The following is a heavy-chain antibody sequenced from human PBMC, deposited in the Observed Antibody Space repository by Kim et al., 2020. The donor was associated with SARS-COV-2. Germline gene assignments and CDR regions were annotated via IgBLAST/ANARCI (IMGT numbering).Heavy chain of an antibody. CDR2: ISYDGSNK. Sequence: GGSLRLSCAASGFTFSSYAMHWVRQAPGKGLEWVAVISYDGSNKYYADSVKGRFTISRDNSKNTLYLQMNSRRAEDTAVYYCARAIAAAGEYYCDYWGQGNLVTVSS. CDR3: ARAIAAAGEYYCDY. D-gene: IGHD6-13*01. J-gene: IGHJ4*02. CDR1: GFTFSSYA. V-gene: IGHV3-30-3*01.